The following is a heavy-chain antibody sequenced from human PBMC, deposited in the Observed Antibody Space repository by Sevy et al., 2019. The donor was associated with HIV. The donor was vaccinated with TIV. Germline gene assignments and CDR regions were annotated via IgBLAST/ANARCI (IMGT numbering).Heavy chain of an antibody. CDR1: GGSISSYY. V-gene: IGHV4-59*13. D-gene: IGHD3-10*01. Sequence: SETLSLTCTVSGGSISSYYWSWIRQPPGKGLEWIGYIYYSGSTNYNPSLKSRVTISVDTSKSQFSLKLSSVTAADTAVYYCARDRNDYYGSGSAPRYFDYWGQGTLVTVSS. CDR3: ARDRNDYYGSGSAPRYFDY. CDR2: IYYSGST. J-gene: IGHJ4*02.